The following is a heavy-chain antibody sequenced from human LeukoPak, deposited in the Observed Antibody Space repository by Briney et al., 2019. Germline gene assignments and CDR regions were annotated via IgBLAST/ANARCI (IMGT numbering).Heavy chain of an antibody. J-gene: IGHJ4*02. V-gene: IGHV3-7*01. CDR2: LNRDGSVK. D-gene: IGHD6-13*01. Sequence: GGSLRPSCPASGSFLNNYWMPWARQPPGKGRGSVANLNRDGSVKNYIDSVRGRFTISRDNADYSLDLQMNSLRAEDTAVYYCARDPGFSSFDYWGQGALVIVSS. CDR3: ARDPGFSSFDY. CDR1: GSFLNNYW.